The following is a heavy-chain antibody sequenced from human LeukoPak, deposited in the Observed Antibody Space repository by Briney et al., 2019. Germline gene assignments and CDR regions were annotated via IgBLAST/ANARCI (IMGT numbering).Heavy chain of an antibody. CDR1: GFTFSDFA. CDR2: IINSGDT. D-gene: IGHD3-22*01. V-gene: IGHV3-23*01. Sequence: GGSLRLSRAASGFTFSDFAMSWVRRTPGKGLEWVSGIINSGDTLYGDSVKGRFTISRDNSKNTLYLEMNSLRAEDTAVYYCATDSSGYNYWGQGTLVTVSS. J-gene: IGHJ4*02. CDR3: ATDSSGYNY.